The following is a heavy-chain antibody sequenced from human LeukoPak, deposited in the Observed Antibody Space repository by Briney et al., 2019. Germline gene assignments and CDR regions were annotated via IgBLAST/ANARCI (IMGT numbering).Heavy chain of an antibody. D-gene: IGHD6-13*01. Sequence: PGRSLRLSCAASGFTFDDYAMHWVRQAPGKGLEWVSGISRNSGSIGYADSVKGRFTISRDNAKTSLYLQMNSLRAEDTAIYYCAKDRGSSWPYYFDYWGQGTLVTVSS. V-gene: IGHV3-9*01. CDR2: ISRNSGSI. CDR1: GFTFDDYA. J-gene: IGHJ4*02. CDR3: AKDRGSSWPYYFDY.